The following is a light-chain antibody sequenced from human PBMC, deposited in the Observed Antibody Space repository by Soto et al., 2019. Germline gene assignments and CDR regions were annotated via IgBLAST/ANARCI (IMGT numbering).Light chain of an antibody. CDR1: SSNIGAGYD. V-gene: IGLV1-40*01. CDR2: GNS. J-gene: IGLJ2*01. Sequence: QSALTQPPSVSGAPGQRVTISCTGSSSNIGAGYDIHWYQQLPGAAPKLLISGNSNRPSGVPDRFSGSKSGTSASLAIAGLQAEDEADYYCPSYDTSLSGSVFGGGTKVTVL. CDR3: PSYDTSLSGSV.